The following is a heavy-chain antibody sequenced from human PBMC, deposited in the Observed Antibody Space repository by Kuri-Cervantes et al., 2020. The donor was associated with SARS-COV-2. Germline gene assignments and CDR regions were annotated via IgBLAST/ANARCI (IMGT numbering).Heavy chain of an antibody. J-gene: IGHJ5*02. CDR1: GYSFTSYW. CDR3: ARQGQIAAAGTLRFDP. V-gene: IGHV5-51*01. D-gene: IGHD6-13*01. Sequence: KVSCKGSGYSFTSYWIGWVRQMPGKGLEWMGIIYPGDSDTRYSPSFQGQVTISADKSISTAYLQWSSLKASDTAMYYCARQGQIAAAGTLRFDPWGQGTLVTVSS. CDR2: IYPGDSDT.